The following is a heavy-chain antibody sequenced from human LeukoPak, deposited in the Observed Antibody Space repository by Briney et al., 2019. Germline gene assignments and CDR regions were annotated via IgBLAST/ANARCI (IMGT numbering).Heavy chain of an antibody. D-gene: IGHD2-2*01. Sequence: GGSLRLSCAASGFTFSSYSFNWVRQAPGKGLEWVSSISSSSSYIYYADSVKGRFTISRDNAKNSLYLQMNSLRAEDTAVYYCARALAGTAATTWGQGTLVTVSS. J-gene: IGHJ4*02. V-gene: IGHV3-21*01. CDR1: GFTFSSYS. CDR2: ISSSSSYI. CDR3: ARALAGTAATT.